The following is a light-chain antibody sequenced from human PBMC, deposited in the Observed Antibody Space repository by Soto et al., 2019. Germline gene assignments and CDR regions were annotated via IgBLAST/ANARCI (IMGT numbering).Light chain of an antibody. CDR2: DVS. CDR3: SSYTTSSTYV. CDR1: SSDVGGYNY. V-gene: IGLV2-14*01. J-gene: IGLJ1*01. Sequence: QSVLTQPASVSGSPGQSIAISCTGTSSDVGGYNYVPWYQQHPGKAPKLMIFDVSNRPSGVSNRFSGSKSGNTASLTISGLQAEDEADYYCSSYTTSSTYVFGTGNKVTVL.